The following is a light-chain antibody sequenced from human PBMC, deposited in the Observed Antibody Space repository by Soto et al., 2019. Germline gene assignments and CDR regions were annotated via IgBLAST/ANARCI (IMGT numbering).Light chain of an antibody. CDR2: EVD. J-gene: IGLJ1*01. CDR3: SSYAGSSTSV. Sequence: QSALTQPASVSGSPGQSITISCTGTSSDVGSYNLVSWYQQRPGKAPLLMVYEVDKRPSRVSSRFSGSKSGNTASLTISGLQAEDEADYYCSSYAGSSTSVFGTGTQLTVL. CDR1: SSDVGSYNL. V-gene: IGLV2-23*02.